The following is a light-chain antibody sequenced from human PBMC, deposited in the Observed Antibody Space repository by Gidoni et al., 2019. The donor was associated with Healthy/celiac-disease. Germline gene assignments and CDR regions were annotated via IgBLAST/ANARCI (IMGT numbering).Light chain of an antibody. Sequence: EIVLTPSPATLSLSPGDRATLPCRASQSVSSYLAWYQQKPGQAPRLLIYDASNRATGIPARFSGSGSGKDFTLTISSLEPEDFAVYYCQQSSNWPRTFGQGTKVEIK. CDR1: QSVSSY. J-gene: IGKJ1*01. CDR2: DAS. CDR3: QQSSNWPRT. V-gene: IGKV3-11*01.